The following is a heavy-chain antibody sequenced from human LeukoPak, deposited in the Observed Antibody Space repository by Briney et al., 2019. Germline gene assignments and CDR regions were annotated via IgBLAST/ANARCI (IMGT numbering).Heavy chain of an antibody. D-gene: IGHD2-2*01. CDR3: ARDLSGYCSSTSCLSYEFDY. Sequence: ASVKVSCKASGYTFTGYYMHWVRQAPGQGLEWMGWINPNSGGTNYAQKCQGRVTMTRDTSISTAYMELSRLRSDDTAVYYCARDLSGYCSSTSCLSYEFDYWGQGTLVTVSS. CDR2: INPNSGGT. J-gene: IGHJ4*02. CDR1: GYTFTGYY. V-gene: IGHV1-2*02.